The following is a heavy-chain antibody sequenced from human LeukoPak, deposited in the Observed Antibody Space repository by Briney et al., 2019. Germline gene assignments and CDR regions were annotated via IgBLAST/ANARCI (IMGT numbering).Heavy chain of an antibody. CDR2: ISWNSGSI. CDR1: GFTFSSYG. CDR3: AKGRESSGWYDYFDY. J-gene: IGHJ4*02. D-gene: IGHD6-19*01. Sequence: PGGSLRLSCAASGFTFSSYGMHWVRQAPGKGLEWVAGISWNSGSIGYADSVKGRFTISRDNAKNSLYLQMNSLRAEDTALYYCAKGRESSGWYDYFDYWGQGTLVTVSS. V-gene: IGHV3-9*01.